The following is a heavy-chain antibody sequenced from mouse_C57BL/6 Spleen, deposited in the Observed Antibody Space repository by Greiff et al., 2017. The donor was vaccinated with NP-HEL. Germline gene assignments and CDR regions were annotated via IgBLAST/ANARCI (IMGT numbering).Heavy chain of an antibody. CDR1: GYTFTSYW. V-gene: IGHV1-69*01. Sequence: VQLQQPGAELVMPGASVKLSCKASGYTFTSYWMHWVKQRPGQGLEWIGEIDPSDSSTNYNQKFKGKSTLTVDKSSSTAYMQLSSLTSEDSAVYYCARYYYGSYWYFDVWGTGTTVTVSS. D-gene: IGHD1-1*01. J-gene: IGHJ1*03. CDR2: IDPSDSST. CDR3: ARYYYGSYWYFDV.